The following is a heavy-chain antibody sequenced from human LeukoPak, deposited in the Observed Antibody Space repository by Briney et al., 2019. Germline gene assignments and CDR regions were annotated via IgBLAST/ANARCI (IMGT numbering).Heavy chain of an antibody. J-gene: IGHJ5*02. D-gene: IGHD4-17*01. Sequence: GGSLRLSCAASGFTFRSYEMYWVRQAPGKGLEWLSYISSSGSTIYYADSVKGRFTISRDNAKNSLYLQMNSLRVEDTAVYYCTRTTVTINAFDPWGQGTLVTASS. CDR3: TRTTVTINAFDP. CDR1: GFTFRSYE. CDR2: ISSSGSTI. V-gene: IGHV3-48*03.